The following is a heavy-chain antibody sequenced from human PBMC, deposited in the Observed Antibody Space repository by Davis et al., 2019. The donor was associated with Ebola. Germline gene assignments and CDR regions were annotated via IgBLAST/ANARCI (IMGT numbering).Heavy chain of an antibody. V-gene: IGHV1-2*02. CDR2: INPNSGGT. CDR3: ARGKRVFDY. CDR1: GYTFTDYN. Sequence: ASVKVSCKASGYTFTDYNIHWVRQAPGQGLEWMGWINPNSGGTNYAQKFHGRLTMTWDTSITTAYMELTRLRSDDTAVFYCARGKRVFDYWGQGTLVTVSS. J-gene: IGHJ4*02. D-gene: IGHD5-24*01.